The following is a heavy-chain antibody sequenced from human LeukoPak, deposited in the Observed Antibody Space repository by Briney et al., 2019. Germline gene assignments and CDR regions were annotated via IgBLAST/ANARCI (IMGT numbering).Heavy chain of an antibody. D-gene: IGHD3-3*01. Sequence: GSLRLSCAASGFTFSSYGMHWVRQAPGKGLEWVAVIWYDGSNKYYADSVKGRFTISRDNSKNTLYLQMNTLRAEDTAVYYCARDRVPRNCDFWSGYYLHDAFDIWGQGTMVTVSS. CDR1: GFTFSSYG. V-gene: IGHV3-33*01. J-gene: IGHJ3*02. CDR3: ARDRVPRNCDFWSGYYLHDAFDI. CDR2: IWYDGSNK.